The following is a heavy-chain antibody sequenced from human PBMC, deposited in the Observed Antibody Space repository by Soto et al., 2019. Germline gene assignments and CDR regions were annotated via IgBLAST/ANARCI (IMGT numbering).Heavy chain of an antibody. D-gene: IGHD5-18*01. Sequence: PSQTLSLTCTFSGHSISSGGYFSRWIRQPPGKGLEWIGYIYYSGSTYYNPSLKSRVTISVDTSKNQFSLKLSSVTAADTAVYYCARSPHIQLWSYPSDYWGQGTLVTVSS. V-gene: IGHV4-31*03. CDR1: GHSISSGGYF. CDR2: IYYSGST. CDR3: ARSPHIQLWSYPSDY. J-gene: IGHJ4*02.